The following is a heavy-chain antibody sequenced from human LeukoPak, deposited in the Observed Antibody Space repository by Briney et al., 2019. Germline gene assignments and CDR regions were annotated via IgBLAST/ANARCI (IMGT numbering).Heavy chain of an antibody. V-gene: IGHV3-30*18. CDR2: ISYDGSNK. D-gene: IGHD5-12*01. J-gene: IGHJ6*03. CDR3: AKGGYSGYDSPGYYYYYMDV. Sequence: GRSLRLSCAASGFTFSSYGMHWVRQAPGKGLEWVAVISYDGSNKYYADSVKGRFTISRDNSKNTLYLQMNSLRAEDTAVYYCAKGGYSGYDSPGYYYYYMDVWGKGTTVTISS. CDR1: GFTFSSYG.